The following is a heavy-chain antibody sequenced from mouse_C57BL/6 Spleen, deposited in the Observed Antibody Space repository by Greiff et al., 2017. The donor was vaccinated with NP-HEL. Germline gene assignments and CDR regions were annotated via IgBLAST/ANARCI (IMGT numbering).Heavy chain of an antibody. J-gene: IGHJ4*01. CDR3: ARYISTTGVATGDFYAMDY. D-gene: IGHD1-1*01. Sequence: VQLQQSGAELAKPGASVKLSCKASGYTFTSYWMHWVKQRPGQGLEWIGYINPSSGYTKYNQKFKDKATLTADKSSSTAYMQLSSLTYEDSAVYYCARYISTTGVATGDFYAMDYWGQGTSVTVSS. CDR1: GYTFTSYW. CDR2: INPSSGYT. V-gene: IGHV1-7*01.